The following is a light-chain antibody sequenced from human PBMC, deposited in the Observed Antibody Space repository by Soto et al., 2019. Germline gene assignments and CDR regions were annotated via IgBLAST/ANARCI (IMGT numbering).Light chain of an antibody. Sequence: EIVLTQSPGTLSLSPGERATLSCRASQSVSSSYLAWYQQKPGQAPRLLIYGASSRVTGIPDRFSGSGSGTDFTLTISRLEPEDFAVYYCQQYGSSPRAITFGQGTRLEIK. CDR1: QSVSSSY. V-gene: IGKV3-20*01. J-gene: IGKJ5*01. CDR2: GAS. CDR3: QQYGSSPRAIT.